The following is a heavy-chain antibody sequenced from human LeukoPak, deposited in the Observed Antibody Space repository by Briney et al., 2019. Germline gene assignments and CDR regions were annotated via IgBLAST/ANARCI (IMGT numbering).Heavy chain of an antibody. V-gene: IGHV1-18*01. CDR2: ISVYNGNT. D-gene: IGHD1-26*01. CDR3: ARVGYSGRVGPPYY. J-gene: IGHJ4*02. CDR1: GYTFTSYG. Sequence: ASVKVSCKASGYTFTSYGISWVRQAPGQGLEWMGWISVYNGNTNYAQKLQGRVTMTTDTSTSTAYMELRSLGSDDTAVYYCARVGYSGRVGPPYYWGQGTLVTVSS.